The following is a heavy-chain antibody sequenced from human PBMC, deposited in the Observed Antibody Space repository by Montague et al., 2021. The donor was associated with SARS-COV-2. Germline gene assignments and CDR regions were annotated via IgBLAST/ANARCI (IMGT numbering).Heavy chain of an antibody. CDR3: ARHIVTMVRGGHIPMEGWFDP. Sequence: SETLSLTCTFSGGTISSSSYYCAWIRQPPGKGLEWVGSVYSRGSTYYNPSLKSQVTISVDTSKNQFSLKLTSVTAADTAVYYCARHIVTMVRGGHIPMEGWFDPRGQGTLVTVSS. D-gene: IGHD3-10*01. V-gene: IGHV4-39*01. CDR1: GGTISSSSYY. J-gene: IGHJ5*02. CDR2: VYSRGST.